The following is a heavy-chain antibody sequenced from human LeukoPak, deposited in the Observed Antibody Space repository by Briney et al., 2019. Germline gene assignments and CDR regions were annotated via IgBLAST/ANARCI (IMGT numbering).Heavy chain of an antibody. CDR2: ISGSGSST. CDR1: GFTFSSYA. J-gene: IGHJ5*02. V-gene: IGHV3-23*01. CDR3: AKRWDYDFWSGYPPRDWFDP. D-gene: IGHD3-3*01. Sequence: GVSLRLSCAASGFTFSSYAMSWVRQDPGKGLEWVSAISGSGSSTYYADSVKGRFTISRDNSKNTLYLQMNSLRAEDTAVYYCAKRWDYDFWSGYPPRDWFDPWGQGTLVTVSS.